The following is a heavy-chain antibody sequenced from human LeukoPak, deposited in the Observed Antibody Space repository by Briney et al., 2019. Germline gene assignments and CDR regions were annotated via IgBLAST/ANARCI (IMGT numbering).Heavy chain of an antibody. CDR3: ARESSEGITIFGVVIIGGAFDI. D-gene: IGHD3-3*01. CDR2: ISSSSSYI. J-gene: IGHJ3*02. CDR1: GFTFSSYS. V-gene: IGHV3-21*01. Sequence: PGGSLRPSCAASGFTFSSYSMNWVRQAPGKGLEWVSSISSSSSYIYYADSVKGRFTISRDNAKNSLYLQMNSLRAEDTAVYYCARESSEGITIFGVVIIGGAFDIWGQGTMVTVSS.